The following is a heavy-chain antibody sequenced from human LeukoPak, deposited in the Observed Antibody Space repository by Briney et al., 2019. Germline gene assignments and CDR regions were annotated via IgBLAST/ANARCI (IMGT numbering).Heavy chain of an antibody. Sequence: SETLSLTCAVYGGSFSGYYWSWIRQPPGKGLECIGEINHSGSTNYNPSLKSRVTISVDTSKNQFSLKLSSVTAADTAVYYCARASVVYSSSDYWGQGTLVTVSS. V-gene: IGHV4-34*01. CDR2: INHSGST. D-gene: IGHD6-6*01. CDR1: GGSFSGYY. CDR3: ARASVVYSSSDY. J-gene: IGHJ4*02.